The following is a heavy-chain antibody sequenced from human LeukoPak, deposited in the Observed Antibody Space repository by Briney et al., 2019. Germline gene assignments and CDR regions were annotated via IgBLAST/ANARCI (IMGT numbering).Heavy chain of an antibody. CDR2: ISYDGSNK. J-gene: IGHJ4*02. CDR1: GFTFSSYG. V-gene: IGHV3-30*18. CDR3: AKDAIDYDILTGIDY. D-gene: IGHD3-9*01. Sequence: GSLRLSCAASGFTFSSYGMHWVRQAPGKGLEWVAVISYDGSNKYYADSVKGRFTISRDNSKNTLYLQMNSLRAEDTAVYYCAKDAIDYDILTGIDYWGQGTLVTVSS.